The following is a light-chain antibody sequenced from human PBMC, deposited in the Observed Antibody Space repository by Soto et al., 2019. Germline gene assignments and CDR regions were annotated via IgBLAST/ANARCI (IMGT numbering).Light chain of an antibody. CDR2: DAS. J-gene: IGKJ1*01. CDR1: QSVSGW. Sequence: DIQMTQSPSTLSASVGDTVTVTCRASQSVSGWLAWYQQKPGEAPKLLIYDASALPHGVPSRFSGSGSGTKFTLTIASLQPDDFAVYFCQQRAYWPPVTFGQGTKVDIK. V-gene: IGKV1-5*01. CDR3: QQRAYWPPVT.